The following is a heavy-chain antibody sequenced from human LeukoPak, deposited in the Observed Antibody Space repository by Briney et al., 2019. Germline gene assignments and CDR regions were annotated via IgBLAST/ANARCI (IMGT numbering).Heavy chain of an antibody. V-gene: IGHV4-34*01. CDR2: INHSGST. Sequence: SDTLALTCAVYGGSFSGCYWSWIRQPPGKGLEWIGEINHSGSTNYNPSLKSRVTLSVDTSKNQFSLKLSSVTAADTAVYYCARSGYWGQGTLVTVSS. CDR1: GGSFSGCY. J-gene: IGHJ4*02. CDR3: ARSGY.